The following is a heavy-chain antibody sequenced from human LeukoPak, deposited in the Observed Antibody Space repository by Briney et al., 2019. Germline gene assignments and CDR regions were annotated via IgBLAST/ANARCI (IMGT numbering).Heavy chain of an antibody. J-gene: IGHJ6*03. CDR2: IYYSGST. D-gene: IGHD1-26*01. CDR1: GGSISRYY. CDR3: ARFGGSYYGYYYYYMDV. Sequence: SETLSLTCTVSGGSISRYYWSWIRQPPGKGLEWIGYIYYSGSTNYNPSLKSRVTISVDTSKNQFSLKLSSVTAADTAVYYCARFGGSYYGYYYYYMDVWGKGTTVTISS. V-gene: IGHV4-59*01.